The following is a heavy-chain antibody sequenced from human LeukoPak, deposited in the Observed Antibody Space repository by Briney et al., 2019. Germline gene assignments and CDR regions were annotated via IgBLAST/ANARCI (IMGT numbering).Heavy chain of an antibody. Sequence: PGGSLRLSCAASRFTFSSYAMSWVRQAPGKGLEWVSAISGSGGSTYYADSVKGRFTISRDNSKDTLYLQMNSLRAEDTAVYYCANSPAKTKYSGSYYFDYWGQGTLVTVSS. D-gene: IGHD1-26*01. CDR1: RFTFSSYA. CDR2: ISGSGGST. CDR3: ANSPAKTKYSGSYYFDY. V-gene: IGHV3-23*01. J-gene: IGHJ4*02.